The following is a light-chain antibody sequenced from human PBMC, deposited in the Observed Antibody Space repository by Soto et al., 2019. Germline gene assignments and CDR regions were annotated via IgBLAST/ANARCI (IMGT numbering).Light chain of an antibody. CDR2: EVS. V-gene: IGLV2-14*01. J-gene: IGLJ2*01. Sequence: QSALTQPASVSGSPGQSITISCTGTSSDLGGYNYVSWYQQHPGKAPKVMIYEVSNRPSGVSNRFSGSKSGNTASLTISGLQADDEADYYCSSYTSSSTLVFGGGTKLTVL. CDR3: SSYTSSSTLV. CDR1: SSDLGGYNY.